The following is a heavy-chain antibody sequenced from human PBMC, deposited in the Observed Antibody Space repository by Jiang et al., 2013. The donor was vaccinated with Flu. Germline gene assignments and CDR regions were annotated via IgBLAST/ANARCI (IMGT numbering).Heavy chain of an antibody. V-gene: IGHV4-39*01. CDR2: IYYSGST. D-gene: IGHD3-10*01. Sequence: SISSSSYYWGWIRQPPGKGLEWIGSIYYSGSTYYNPSLKSRVTISVDTSKNQFSLKLSSVTAADTAVYYCARMYYYGSGSYYNLGGPWEYYFDYWGQGTLVTVSS. J-gene: IGHJ4*02. CDR1: SISSSSYY. CDR3: ARMYYYGSGSYYNLGGPWEYYFDY.